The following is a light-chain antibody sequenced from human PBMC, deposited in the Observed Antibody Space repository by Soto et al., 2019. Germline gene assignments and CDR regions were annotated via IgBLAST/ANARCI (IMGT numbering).Light chain of an antibody. CDR1: SNTIGGYNV. CDR2: EGI. Sequence: QSVLTQPASVSGSPGQSITISCTGTSNTIGGYNVVSWYQQHPGTAPKVIIYEGIKRPSGVSNRFSGSISGSTASLTISGLQAEDEADYYCCSYVGATTYVFGTWTKVTVL. V-gene: IGLV2-23*01. J-gene: IGLJ1*01. CDR3: CSYVGATTYV.